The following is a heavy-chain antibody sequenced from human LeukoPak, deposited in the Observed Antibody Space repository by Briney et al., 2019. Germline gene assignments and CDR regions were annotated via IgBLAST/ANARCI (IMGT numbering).Heavy chain of an antibody. J-gene: IGHJ4*02. CDR2: INHSGST. CDR3: ASLTRIAAAGPYFDY. CDR1: GGSFSGYY. D-gene: IGHD6-13*01. Sequence: SETLSPTCAVYGGSFSGYYWSWIRQPPGKGLEWIGEINHSGSTNYNPSLKSRVTISVDTSKNQFSLKLSSVTAADTAVYYCASLTRIAAAGPYFDYWGQGTLVTVSS. V-gene: IGHV4-34*01.